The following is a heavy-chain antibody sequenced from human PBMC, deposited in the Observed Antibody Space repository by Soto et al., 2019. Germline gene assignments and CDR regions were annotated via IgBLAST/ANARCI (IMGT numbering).Heavy chain of an antibody. CDR2: ISGSGDST. CDR3: EQVSRFLREGMDV. Sequence: GGSLRLSCAASGFTLSSYGMYWVRQAPGKGLEWVSGISGSGDSTYYADSIKGRFTISRDNSKNMLYLQMNSLRAEDTALYYCEQVSRFLREGMDVWGQGTTVTVSS. J-gene: IGHJ6*02. CDR1: GFTLSSYG. D-gene: IGHD3-3*01. V-gene: IGHV3-23*01.